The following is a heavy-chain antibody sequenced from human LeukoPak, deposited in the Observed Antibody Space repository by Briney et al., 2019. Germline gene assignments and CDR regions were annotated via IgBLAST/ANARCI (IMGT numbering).Heavy chain of an antibody. CDR1: GYIFSNFG. Sequence: ASVKVSCKASGYIFSNFGVMWVRQAPGQGLEWLGWISAYNNNANYAQKLQGRLILTTDTSTNTAYMELRSLRSDATAVYYCARDLPYRGRYGDYWGQGTLVTVSS. D-gene: IGHD1-26*01. CDR2: ISAYNNNA. V-gene: IGHV1-18*01. CDR3: ARDLPYRGRYGDY. J-gene: IGHJ4*02.